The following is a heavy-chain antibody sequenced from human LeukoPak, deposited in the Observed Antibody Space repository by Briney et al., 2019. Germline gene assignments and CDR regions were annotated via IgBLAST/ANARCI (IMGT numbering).Heavy chain of an antibody. CDR2: INQNGTEK. CDR3: ARDLFGTGSYGMDV. J-gene: IGHJ6*02. V-gene: IGHV3-7*01. Sequence: PGESLRLSCAVSGFTFSRYWMSWVRQAPGKGLEWVGNINQNGTEKYSVDSVKGRFTISRDNAKNSVYLQMNSLRAEDTAVYYCARDLFGTGSYGMDVWGQGTTVTVSS. CDR1: GFTFSRYW. D-gene: IGHD3/OR15-3a*01.